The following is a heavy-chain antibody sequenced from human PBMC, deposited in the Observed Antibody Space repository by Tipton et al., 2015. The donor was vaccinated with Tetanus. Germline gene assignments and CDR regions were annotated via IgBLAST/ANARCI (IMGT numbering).Heavy chain of an antibody. J-gene: IGHJ6*02. CDR3: AREGVLWFGELQDNYYYYGMDV. CDR2: IYSGGST. Sequence: SLRLSCAASGFTFSSNYMNWVRQAPGKGLEWVSVIYSGGSTYYADSVKGRFTISRDNSKNTLYLQMNSLRAEDTAVYYCAREGVLWFGELQDNYYYYGMDVWGQGTTVTVSS. CDR1: GFTFSSNY. D-gene: IGHD3-10*01. V-gene: IGHV3-66*01.